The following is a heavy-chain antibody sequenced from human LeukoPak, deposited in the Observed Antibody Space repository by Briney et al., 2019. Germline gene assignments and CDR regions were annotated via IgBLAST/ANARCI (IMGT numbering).Heavy chain of an antibody. V-gene: IGHV1-8*03. CDR3: PTGRSIFEVVAQVTYYMDV. CDR1: VYTFTSYD. J-gene: IGHJ6*03. D-gene: IGHD3-3*01. CDR2: MNPNGGNT. Sequence: ASVSVSCKASVYTFTSYDINWVRQAPGQGLEWMGWMNPNGGNTDNAQKFQGGVTITRNTSISTAYMDVNSLTPEDTPVYYCPTGRSIFEVVAQVTYYMDVWGKGTTVTVSS.